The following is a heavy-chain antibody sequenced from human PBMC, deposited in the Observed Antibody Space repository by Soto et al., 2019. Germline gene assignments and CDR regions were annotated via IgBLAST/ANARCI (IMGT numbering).Heavy chain of an antibody. V-gene: IGHV3-30-3*01. Sequence: GGSLRLSCAASGFTFSSYAMHWVRQAPGKGLEWVAVISYDGSNKYYADSVKGRFTISRDNSKNTLYLQMNSLRAEDTAVYYCARDYNWNDGDWFDPWGQGTLVTVS. CDR2: ISYDGSNK. D-gene: IGHD1-20*01. CDR3: ARDYNWNDGDWFDP. CDR1: GFTFSSYA. J-gene: IGHJ5*02.